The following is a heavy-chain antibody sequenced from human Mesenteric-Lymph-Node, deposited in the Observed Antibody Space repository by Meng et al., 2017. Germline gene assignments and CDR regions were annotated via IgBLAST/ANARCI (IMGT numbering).Heavy chain of an antibody. CDR2: INHSGST. CDR3: ARQGGVFPVDWFFDI. CDR1: GGSFSGYY. D-gene: IGHD3-16*01. V-gene: IGHV4-34*01. J-gene: IGHJ2*01. Sequence: SETLSLTCAVYGGSFSGYYWSWIRQPPGKGLEWIGEINHSGSTNYNPSLKSRVTISVDTSKNQFSLKLSSVTAADTAFYYCARQGGVFPVDWFFDIWGRGSLVTVSS.